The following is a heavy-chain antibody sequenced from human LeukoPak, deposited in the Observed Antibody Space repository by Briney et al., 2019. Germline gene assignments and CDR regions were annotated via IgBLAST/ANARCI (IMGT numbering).Heavy chain of an antibody. Sequence: SETLSLTCAVYGGSFSGYYWSWIRQPPGKGLEWIGEINHSGSTNYNPSLKSRVTISVDTSKNQFSLKLSSVTAADTAVYYCARGSDDYEVRIDYWGQGTLVTVSS. J-gene: IGHJ4*02. D-gene: IGHD4-17*01. CDR2: INHSGST. V-gene: IGHV4-34*01. CDR1: GGSFSGYY. CDR3: ARGSDDYEVRIDY.